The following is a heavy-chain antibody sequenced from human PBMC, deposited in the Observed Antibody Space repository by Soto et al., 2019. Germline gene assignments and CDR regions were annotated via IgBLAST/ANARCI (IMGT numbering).Heavy chain of an antibody. D-gene: IGHD3-10*01. CDR1: GGSVSNNSYY. J-gene: IGHJ4*02. CDR2: VYYSGSA. V-gene: IGHV4-39*02. CDR3: ARRPLVRGIIPYYFDY. Sequence: QLQLLESGPGLVKPSETLSLTCTVSGGSVSNNSYYWGWIRQPPGKRLEWIGSVYYSGSAYYNPSIKRRLTRSVDTSMNHFSLKLSSVTAADTAIYYCARRPLVRGIIPYYFDYWGQGTLVTVSS.